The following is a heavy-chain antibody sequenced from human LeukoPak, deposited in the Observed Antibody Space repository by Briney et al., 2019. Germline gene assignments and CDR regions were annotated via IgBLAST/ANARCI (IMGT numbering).Heavy chain of an antibody. V-gene: IGHV3-30-3*01. D-gene: IGHD1-26*01. CDR3: ARDVQVGATTSLLLDV. CDR1: GFTLSSYA. CDR2: ISYDGSNK. Sequence: GGSLRLSCAASGFTLSSYAMHWVRQAPGKGLEWVAVISYDGSNKYYADSVKGRFTISRDNSKNTLYLQMNSLRAEDTAVYYCARDVQVGATTSLLLDVWGQGTTVTVSS. J-gene: IGHJ6*02.